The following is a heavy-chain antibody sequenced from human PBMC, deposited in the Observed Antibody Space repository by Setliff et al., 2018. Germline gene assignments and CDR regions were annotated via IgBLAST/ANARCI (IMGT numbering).Heavy chain of an antibody. CDR2: IKQDGSEK. CDR3: AKDTGYYFDY. V-gene: IGHV3-7*03. J-gene: IGHJ4*02. CDR1: RFTFSNYW. D-gene: IGHD4-4*01. Sequence: GGSLRLSCAASRFTFSNYWMSWVRQAPGKGLEWVANIKQDGSEKYYVDSVKGRFTISRDNAKNSLYLQMNSLRGEDTAVYYCAKDTGYYFDYWGQGTLVTVSS.